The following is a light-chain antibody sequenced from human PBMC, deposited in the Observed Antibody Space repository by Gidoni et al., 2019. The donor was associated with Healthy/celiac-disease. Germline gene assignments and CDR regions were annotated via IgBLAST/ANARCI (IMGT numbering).Light chain of an antibody. CDR2: WAS. J-gene: IGKJ1*01. V-gene: IGKV4-1*01. CDR3: QQYYSTPWT. CDR1: QSVLYSSNNKNY. Sequence: DSVMTQSQYSLTVSLCERATVNCKSSQSVLYSSNNKNYLAWYQQKPGQPPKLLIYWASTRESGVPDRFSGSGSGTDFTLTISSLQAEDVAVYYCQQYYSTPWTFXQXTKVEIK.